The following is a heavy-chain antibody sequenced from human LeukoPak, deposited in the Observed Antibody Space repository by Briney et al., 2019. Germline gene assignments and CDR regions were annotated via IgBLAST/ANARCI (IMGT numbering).Heavy chain of an antibody. D-gene: IGHD2-8*01. CDR3: AGSLGYCTSNVCYLKY. J-gene: IGHJ4*02. CDR1: GYTFTNYG. Sequence: VASVKVSCKASGYTFTNYGITWVRQVAGQGLEWMGWISAQHGQTEYAPNSQDRVTMTTDTYTNTAYMELRSLRSDDTAVYYCAGSLGYCTSNVCYLKYWGQGTLVTVSS. V-gene: IGHV1-18*01. CDR2: ISAQHGQT.